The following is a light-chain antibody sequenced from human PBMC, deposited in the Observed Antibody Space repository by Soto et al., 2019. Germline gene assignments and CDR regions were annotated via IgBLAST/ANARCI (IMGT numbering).Light chain of an antibody. CDR3: QVWDSSSDHYV. V-gene: IGLV3-21*01. J-gene: IGLJ1*01. CDR2: YDS. CDR1: NIGSKS. Sequence: SYELTQPPSVSVAPGKTARITCGGNNIGSKSVHWYQQKPGQAPVLVIYYDSDRPSRIPERVSGSNSGNTATLTISMVEVGDEADYYCQVWDSSSDHYVFGTGTKLTVL.